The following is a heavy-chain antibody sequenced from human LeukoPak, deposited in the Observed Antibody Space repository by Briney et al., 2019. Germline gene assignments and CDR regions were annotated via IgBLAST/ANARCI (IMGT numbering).Heavy chain of an antibody. CDR1: GGSFSGYY. CDR2: INHSGST. CDR3: ARDGSRGYYGSGSPASDGFDP. V-gene: IGHV4-34*01. Sequence: SETLSLTCAVYGGSFSGYYWSWIRQPPGKGLEWIGEINHSGSTNYNPSLKSRVTISVDTSKNQFSLKLSSVTAADTAVYYCARDGSRGYYGSGSPASDGFDPWGQGTLVTVSS. D-gene: IGHD3-10*01. J-gene: IGHJ5*02.